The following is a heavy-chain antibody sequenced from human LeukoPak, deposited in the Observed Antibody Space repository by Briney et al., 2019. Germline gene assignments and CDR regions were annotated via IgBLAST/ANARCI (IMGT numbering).Heavy chain of an antibody. D-gene: IGHD5-12*01. CDR2: ISYDGGNK. CDR3: ARGLDIVATIVFDY. CDR1: GFTFSSYA. V-gene: IGHV3-30*04. J-gene: IGHJ4*02. Sequence: GGSLRLSCAASGFTFSSYAMHWVRQAPGKGLEWVAVISYDGGNKYYADSVKGRFTISRDNSKNTLYLQVNSLRAEDTAVYYCARGLDIVATIVFDYWGQGTLVTVSS.